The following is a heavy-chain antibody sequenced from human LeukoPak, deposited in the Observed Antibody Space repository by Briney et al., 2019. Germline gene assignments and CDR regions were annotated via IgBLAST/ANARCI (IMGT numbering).Heavy chain of an antibody. CDR1: GGSISSNNW. V-gene: IGHV4-4*02. J-gene: IGHJ3*02. Sequence: SETLSLTCAVSGGSISSNNWWNWVRQPPGKGLEWIGEIYHSGSTNYNPSLKSRVTISVDTSKNQFSLKLSSVTAADTAVYYCARAYDLAYCGGDCSDAFDIWGQGTMVTVSS. CDR2: IYHSGST. CDR3: ARAYDLAYCGGDCSDAFDI. D-gene: IGHD2-21*02.